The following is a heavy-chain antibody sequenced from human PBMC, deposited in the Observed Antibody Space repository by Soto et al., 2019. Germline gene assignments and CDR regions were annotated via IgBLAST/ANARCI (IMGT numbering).Heavy chain of an antibody. CDR1: GFTFSTYA. V-gene: IGHV3-30-3*01. D-gene: IGHD1-20*01. Sequence: GGSLRLSCEVSGFTFSTYAMHWVRQAPGKGLEWVAVILYDGSYKFYSDSVKGRFTISRDNSENTLYLQMNSPSPEDTAVYYCAKDDNWNGYFDYWGQGTLVTVSS. CDR3: AKDDNWNGYFDY. J-gene: IGHJ4*02. CDR2: ILYDGSYK.